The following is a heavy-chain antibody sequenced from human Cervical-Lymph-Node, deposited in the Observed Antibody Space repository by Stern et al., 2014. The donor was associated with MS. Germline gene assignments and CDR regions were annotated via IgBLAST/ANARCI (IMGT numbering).Heavy chain of an antibody. CDR3: TRSLAGVFDY. J-gene: IGHJ4*02. V-gene: IGHV2-70*04. CDR1: GFSLNTSGVG. Sequence: QVTLKESGPALVKPTQTLTLTCTFSGFSLNTSGVGVAWLRRPPGQALECLARIDWDDAKFYRTSLKTRLTLSKDTSKNQVVLRMTNVDPLDSATYFCTRSLAGVFDYWGQGTLVTVSS. CDR2: IDWDDAK.